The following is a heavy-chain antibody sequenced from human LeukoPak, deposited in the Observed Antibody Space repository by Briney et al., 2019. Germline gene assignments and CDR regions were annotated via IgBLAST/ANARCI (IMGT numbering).Heavy chain of an antibody. CDR2: IYSDGST. CDR3: AQARSSSGYGPLGLY. Sequence: GALRLSCAASGFSVSNNYMSWVRQAPGKGLEFVSVIYSDGSTYYADSVKGRFTISRDNSKNTLYLQMTSLGAEDTAVYYCAQARSSSGYGPLGLYWGQGTLVTVSS. V-gene: IGHV3-53*01. CDR1: GFSVSNNY. J-gene: IGHJ4*02. D-gene: IGHD5-12*01.